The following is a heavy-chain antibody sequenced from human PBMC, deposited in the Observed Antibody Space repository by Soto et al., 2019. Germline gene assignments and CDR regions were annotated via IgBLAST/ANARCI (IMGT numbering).Heavy chain of an antibody. Sequence: PSETLSLTCAAHNGSFTDYFRTWIRQSPGKWLEWVGDINHRGGASYNPSLRSRVSISIDTSKNHCSLSLRSLTAADTAVFYCVARGMTYDFLSGPHPFDPWGHGTLVT. CDR2: INHRGGA. J-gene: IGHJ5*02. CDR3: VARGMTYDFLSGPHPFDP. CDR1: NGSFTDYF. D-gene: IGHD3-3*01. V-gene: IGHV4-34*01.